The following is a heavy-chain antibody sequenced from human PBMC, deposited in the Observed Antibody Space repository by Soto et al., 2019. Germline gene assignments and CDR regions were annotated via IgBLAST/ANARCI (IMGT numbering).Heavy chain of an antibody. CDR3: AGSLRSLTDY. CDR1: GFTFSSYA. CDR2: ISGSGGST. Sequence: EVQLLESGGGLVQPGGSLRLSCAASGFTFSSYAMSWVRQAPGKGLEWVSAISGSGGSTYYADSVKGRFTISRHNSKNTLYLQMNSLRAEETDVYYCAGSLRSLTDYWGQGTLVTVSS. J-gene: IGHJ4*02. D-gene: IGHD2-15*01. V-gene: IGHV3-23*01.